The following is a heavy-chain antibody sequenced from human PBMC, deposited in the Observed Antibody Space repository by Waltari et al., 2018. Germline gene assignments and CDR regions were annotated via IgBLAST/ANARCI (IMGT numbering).Heavy chain of an antibody. D-gene: IGHD6-13*01. CDR3: ASIAAAGVYYYYGMDV. Sequence: QVQLQESGPGLVKPSQTLSLTCTVSGGSISSGSYYWSWIRQPAGKGLEWIGYIYTSGSTNYNPSLKSRVTISVDTSKNQFSPKLSSVTAADTAVYYCASIAAAGVYYYYGMDVWGQGTTVTVSS. V-gene: IGHV4-61*09. CDR2: IYTSGST. CDR1: GGSISSGSYY. J-gene: IGHJ6*02.